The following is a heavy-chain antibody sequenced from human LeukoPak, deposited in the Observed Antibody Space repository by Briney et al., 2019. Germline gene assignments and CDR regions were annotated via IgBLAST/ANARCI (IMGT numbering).Heavy chain of an antibody. CDR3: AREDRPLVLRFLEWPSFMDV. V-gene: IGHV3-23*01. CDR1: GFTVSSSYA. D-gene: IGHD3-3*01. CDR2: ISGSGGST. Sequence: PGGSLRLSCAASGFTVSSSYAMSWVRQAPGKGLEWVSAISGSGGSTYYADSVKGRFTISRDNSKNTLYLQMNSLRAEDTAVYYCAREDRPLVLRFLEWPSFMDVWGKGTTVTVSS. J-gene: IGHJ6*03.